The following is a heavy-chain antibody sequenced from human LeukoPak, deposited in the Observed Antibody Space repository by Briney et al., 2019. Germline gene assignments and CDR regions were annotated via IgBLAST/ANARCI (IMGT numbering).Heavy chain of an antibody. D-gene: IGHD5-18*01. J-gene: IGHJ5*02. CDR1: GFTFSSSA. CDR2: ISGSGGGGT. Sequence: GGSLRLSCAASGFTFSSSAMSWVRQAPGKGLEWVSGISGSGGGGTYYADSVKGRFTISRDNAKNSLYLQMNSLRAEDTAVYYCARDSGYSYGREDWFDPWGQGTLVTVSS. V-gene: IGHV3-23*01. CDR3: ARDSGYSYGREDWFDP.